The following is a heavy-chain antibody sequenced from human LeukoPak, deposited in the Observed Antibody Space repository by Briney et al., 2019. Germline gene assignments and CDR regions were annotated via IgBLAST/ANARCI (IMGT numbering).Heavy chain of an antibody. CDR3: ARAPYGENY. CDR1: GFTFSTYW. V-gene: IGHV3-7*01. J-gene: IGHJ4*02. Sequence: PGGSLRLSCAASGFTFSTYWMIWVRQAPGKGLEWVANIKEDGSEKYYVDSVKGRFTISRDNAKSSLYLQMNSLRVEDTAVYYCARAPYGENYWGQGTLVTVSS. CDR2: IKEDGSEK. D-gene: IGHD4-17*01.